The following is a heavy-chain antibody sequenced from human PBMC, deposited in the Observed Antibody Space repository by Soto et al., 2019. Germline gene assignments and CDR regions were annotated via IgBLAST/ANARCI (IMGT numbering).Heavy chain of an antibody. CDR1: GFTFSTYA. CDR3: AKDYGGNPFDY. J-gene: IGHJ4*02. Sequence: EVQLLESGGGLVQPGGSLRLSCAASGFTFSTYAMAWVRQAPGKGLEWVSVISGSGDFTYYVDSVKGRFTISRDNSKNTLYLQMNSLRAEDTAQYYCAKDYGGNPFDYWGQGTIVTVSS. CDR2: ISGSGDFT. D-gene: IGHD4-17*01. V-gene: IGHV3-23*01.